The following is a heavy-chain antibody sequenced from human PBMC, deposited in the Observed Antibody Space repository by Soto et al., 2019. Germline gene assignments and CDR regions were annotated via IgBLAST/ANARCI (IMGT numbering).Heavy chain of an antibody. Sequence: ASVKVSCKASGYTFTNYAMHWVRQAPGQRLEWMGWINAGNGNTKYSQKLQGRVTITRDTSTSTAYMELSSLRSDDTAVYYCARDSPPVDYWGQGTLVTVSS. CDR1: GYTFTNYA. CDR2: INAGNGNT. J-gene: IGHJ4*02. CDR3: ARDSPPVDY. V-gene: IGHV1-3*01.